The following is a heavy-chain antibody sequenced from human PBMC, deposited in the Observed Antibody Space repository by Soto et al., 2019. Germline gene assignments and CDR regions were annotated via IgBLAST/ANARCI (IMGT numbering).Heavy chain of an antibody. V-gene: IGHV3-74*01. Sequence: GGSLRLSCAASGFSFSSYWMHWVRQAPGKGLVWVSRINSDGSSTSHAEGRLIISRDNAKNTLYLHMNSLRAGDTAVYYCAREFLWFGNPSGAFDIWGQGTMVTVSS. J-gene: IGHJ3*02. CDR1: GFSFSSYW. CDR3: AREFLWFGNPSGAFDI. CDR2: INSDGSST. D-gene: IGHD3-10*01.